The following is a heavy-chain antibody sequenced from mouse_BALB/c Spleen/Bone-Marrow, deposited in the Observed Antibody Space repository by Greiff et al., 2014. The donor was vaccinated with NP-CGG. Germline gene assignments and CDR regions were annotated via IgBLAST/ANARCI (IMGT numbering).Heavy chain of an antibody. Sequence: EVLLQQSGAELVKPGASVKLSCTASGFNIKDTYMHWVKQRPEQGLEWIGRIDPANGNTKYDPKFQGKATITADTSSNTAYLQLSSLTSEDTAVYYCARYYYGSSYFDYWGQGTTLTVSS. CDR3: ARYYYGSSYFDY. J-gene: IGHJ2*01. CDR2: IDPANGNT. V-gene: IGHV14-3*02. D-gene: IGHD1-1*01. CDR1: GFNIKDTY.